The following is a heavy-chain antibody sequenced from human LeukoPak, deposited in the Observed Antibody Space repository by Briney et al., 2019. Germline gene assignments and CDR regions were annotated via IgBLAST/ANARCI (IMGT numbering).Heavy chain of an antibody. D-gene: IGHD3-10*01. V-gene: IGHV3-7*01. Sequence: GGSLRLSCAASGFTFSSYWMSWVRQAPGKGLEWVANIKQDGSEKYYVDPVKGRFTISSDNAKNSLYLQMNSLRAEDTAVYYCARGWSFYYYMDVWGKGTTVTVSS. CDR2: IKQDGSEK. CDR1: GFTFSSYW. J-gene: IGHJ6*03. CDR3: ARGWSFYYYMDV.